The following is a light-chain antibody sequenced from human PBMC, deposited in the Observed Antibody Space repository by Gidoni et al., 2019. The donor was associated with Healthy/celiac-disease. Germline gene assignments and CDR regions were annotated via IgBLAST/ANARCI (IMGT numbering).Light chain of an antibody. J-gene: IGKJ1*01. Sequence: DIQMTPSPSTLSASVGDRVTITCRARQSISSWLAWYQQKPGKAPKLLIYKASSLESGVPSRFSGSGSGTEFTLTISSLQPDDFATYYCQQYNSYSPWTFGQGTKVEIK. CDR2: KAS. CDR3: QQYNSYSPWT. CDR1: QSISSW. V-gene: IGKV1-5*03.